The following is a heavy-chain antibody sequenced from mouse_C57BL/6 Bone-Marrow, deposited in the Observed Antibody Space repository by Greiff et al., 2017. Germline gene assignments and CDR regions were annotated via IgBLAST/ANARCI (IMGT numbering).Heavy chain of an antibody. CDR3: TPLVAGGYYAMDY. J-gene: IGHJ4*01. D-gene: IGHD2-10*02. Sequence: EVQLQQSGAELVRPGASVKLSCTASGFNIKDDYMHWVKQRPEQGLEWIGWIDPENGDTEYASKFQGQATITADTSSNTAYLQLSSLTSEDTAVYYCTPLVAGGYYAMDYWGQGTSVTVSS. V-gene: IGHV14-4*01. CDR1: GFNIKDDY. CDR2: IDPENGDT.